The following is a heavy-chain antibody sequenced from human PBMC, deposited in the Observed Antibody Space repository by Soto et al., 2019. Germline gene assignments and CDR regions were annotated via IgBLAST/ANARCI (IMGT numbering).Heavy chain of an antibody. D-gene: IGHD3-3*01. CDR2: IYYSGST. Sequence: SETLSLTCTVSGGSISSGGYYWSWIRQHPGKGLEWIGYIYYSGSTYYNPSLKSRVTISVDTSKNQFSLKLSSVTAADTAVYYCARAHHITIFGPEWFDPWGQGTLVTVSS. V-gene: IGHV4-31*03. CDR3: ARAHHITIFGPEWFDP. CDR1: GGSISSGGYY. J-gene: IGHJ5*02.